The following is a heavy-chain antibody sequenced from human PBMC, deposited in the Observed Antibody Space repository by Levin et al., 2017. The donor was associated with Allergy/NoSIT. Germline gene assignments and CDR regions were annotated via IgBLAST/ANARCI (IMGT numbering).Heavy chain of an antibody. CDR3: ARSLMRGGGEVDGLDV. V-gene: IGHV4-30-4*01. D-gene: IGHD2-21*01. Sequence: SETLSLTCIVSGGSMSSGDYYWTWIRRPPGKGLEWIGYIHYSGSTYYNPSLKSRLTISVDTSNNHFSLKLRSVTAADTAVYYCARSLMRGGGEVDGLDVWGQGTTVSVSS. J-gene: IGHJ6*02. CDR1: GGSMSSGDYY. CDR2: IHYSGST.